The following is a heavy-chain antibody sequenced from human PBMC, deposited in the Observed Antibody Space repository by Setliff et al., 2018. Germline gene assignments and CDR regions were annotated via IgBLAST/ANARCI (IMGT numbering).Heavy chain of an antibody. CDR3: ARDQGGCSGGSCYFWFDP. Sequence: ASVKVSCKASGYTFTGYYIHWVRQAPGHAPEWMGWINPNIGDTNYAQNFQGWVTMTRDTSISTAYMELSRLRSDDTAVYYCARDQGGCSGGSCYFWFDPWGQGTLVTVSS. CDR1: GYTFTGYY. J-gene: IGHJ5*02. V-gene: IGHV1-2*04. CDR2: INPNIGDT. D-gene: IGHD2-15*01.